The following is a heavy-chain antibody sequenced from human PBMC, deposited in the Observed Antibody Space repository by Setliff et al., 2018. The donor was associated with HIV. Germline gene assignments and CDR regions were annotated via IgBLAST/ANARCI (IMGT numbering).Heavy chain of an antibody. Sequence: PVGSLRLSCAASGFTFSSYAMSWVRQAPGKGLEWVSAISGSGGSTYYADSVKGRFTISRDNSKNTLYLQMNSLRAEDTAVYYCAKDPRAAVATICDYWGQGTLVTVSS. D-gene: IGHD5-12*01. CDR2: ISGSGGST. V-gene: IGHV3-23*01. CDR1: GFTFSSYA. CDR3: AKDPRAAVATICDY. J-gene: IGHJ4*02.